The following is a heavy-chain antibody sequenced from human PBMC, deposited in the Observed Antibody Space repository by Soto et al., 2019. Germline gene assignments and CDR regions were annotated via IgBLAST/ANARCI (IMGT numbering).Heavy chain of an antibody. Sequence: GGSLRLSCAASGFTFSSYEMNWVRQAPGKGLEWVSYISSSGSTIYYADSVKGRFTISRDNAKNSLYLQMNSLRAEATAVYYCARDHKGGYYYYGMDVWGQGTTVTVSS. CDR3: ARDHKGGYYYYGMDV. V-gene: IGHV3-48*03. J-gene: IGHJ6*02. CDR2: ISSSGSTI. CDR1: GFTFSSYE.